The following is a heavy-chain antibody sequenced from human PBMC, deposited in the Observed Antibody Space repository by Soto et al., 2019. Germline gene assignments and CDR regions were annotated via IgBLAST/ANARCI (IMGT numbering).Heavy chain of an antibody. CDR2: MSSTGSFM. D-gene: IGHD2-8*02. Sequence: VQLVQSGAEMKKPGSSVKVSCQSSGGTFNTYAMNWVRQAPGKGLEWVSSMSSTGSFMYYADSVKGRFTSSSDRHKGSIDLQMNNLAGEDTAVSSCAKGGGITGVDYMDVWGKGTTVIVSS. V-gene: IGHV3-21*02. J-gene: IGHJ6*03. CDR3: AKGGGITGVDYMDV. CDR1: GGTFNTYA.